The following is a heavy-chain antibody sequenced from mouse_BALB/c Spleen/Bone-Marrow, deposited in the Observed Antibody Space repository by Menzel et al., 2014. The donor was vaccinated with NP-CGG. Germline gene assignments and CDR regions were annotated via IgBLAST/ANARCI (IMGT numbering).Heavy chain of an antibody. D-gene: IGHD1-1*01. J-gene: IGHJ1*01. CDR1: GFSLTDYG. V-gene: IGHV2-6-5*01. CDR3: AKLGRSYYYVDV. Sequence: QVQLKQSGPGLVAPSQSLSITCTVSGFSLTDYGVSWIRQPPGKGLEWLGVIWGGGSTYYNSALKSRLSISKDDSKSQVFLKMNSLQTVDTAMYYCAKLGRSYYYVDVWGAGTTVTVSS. CDR2: IWGGGST.